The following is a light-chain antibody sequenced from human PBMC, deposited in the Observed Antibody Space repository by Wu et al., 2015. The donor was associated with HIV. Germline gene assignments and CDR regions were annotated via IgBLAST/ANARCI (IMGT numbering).Light chain of an antibody. Sequence: DIVMTQSPATLSVSPGERATLFCRASQSVNNNLAWYQQKPGQGPRLLIYGASTRPTGIPARFRGSGSGTEFTLTFTSMESEDSAVYFCQQYNNWPLTFGAGTKVEI. J-gene: IGKJ4*01. CDR2: GAS. CDR1: QSVNNN. CDR3: QQYNNWPLT. V-gene: IGKV3-15*01.